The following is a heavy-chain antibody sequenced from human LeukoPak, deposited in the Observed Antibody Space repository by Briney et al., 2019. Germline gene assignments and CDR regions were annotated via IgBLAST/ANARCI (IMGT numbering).Heavy chain of an antibody. V-gene: IGHV1-8*01. CDR3: AREITMVRGTRWERYNWFDP. Sequence: ASVKVSCKASGYTFTSYDINWVRQATGQGLEWMGWMNPNSGNTGYAHKFQGRVTMSRNTSIRTAYMELSSLRSEDTAVYCCAREITMVRGTRWERYNWFDPWGQGTLVTVSS. J-gene: IGHJ5*02. D-gene: IGHD3-10*01. CDR2: MNPNSGNT. CDR1: GYTFTSYD.